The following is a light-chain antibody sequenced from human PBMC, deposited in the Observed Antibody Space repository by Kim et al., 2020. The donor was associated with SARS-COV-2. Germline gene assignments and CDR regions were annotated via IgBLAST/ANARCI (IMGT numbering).Light chain of an antibody. J-gene: IGKJ2*01. CDR1: QDISAW. V-gene: IGKV1-5*03. CDR3: QQYNEYYT. CDR2: KAS. Sequence: LSASVGDRVTITRRASQDISAWLAWYQQIPGKAPKLLISKASRLESGVPSRFSGSGSETEFTLTISGLQPDDFATYYCQQYNEYYTFGPGTKLEI.